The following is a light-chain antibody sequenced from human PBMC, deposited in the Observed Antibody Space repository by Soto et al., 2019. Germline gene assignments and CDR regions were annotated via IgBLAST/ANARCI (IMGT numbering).Light chain of an antibody. CDR2: QDS. J-gene: IGLJ1*01. V-gene: IGLV3-1*01. CDR1: NLGDKY. Sequence: SYELTQPPSVSVSPGQTASITCSGENLGDKYACWYQQKPGQSPVLVIYQDSKRPSGIPERFSGSNSGNTATLTISGTQAMDEADYYCQAWDSSTLGVFGTGTKVTVL. CDR3: QAWDSSTLGV.